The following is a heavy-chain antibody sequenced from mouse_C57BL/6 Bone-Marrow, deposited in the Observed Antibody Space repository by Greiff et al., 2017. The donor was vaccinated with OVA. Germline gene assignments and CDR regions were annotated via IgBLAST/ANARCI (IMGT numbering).Heavy chain of an antibody. D-gene: IGHD2-4*01. J-gene: IGHJ2*01. Sequence: QVQLQQSGPGLVQPSQSLSITCTVSGFSLTSYGVHWVRQPPGKGLEWLGVIWSGGSTDYYAAFISRLSISKDNTKSQVFLKMNSLQADDTAIYYCAKNGGDYDDLDYWGQGTTLTVSS. CDR2: IWSGGST. CDR1: GFSLTSYG. CDR3: AKNGGDYDDLDY. V-gene: IGHV2-4*01.